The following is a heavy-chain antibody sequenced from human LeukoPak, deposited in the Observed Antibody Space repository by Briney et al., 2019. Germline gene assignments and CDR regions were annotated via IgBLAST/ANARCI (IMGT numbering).Heavy chain of an antibody. CDR2: ISYSGST. CDR3: ARAPTWFDT. Sequence: SETLSLTCGVPGGSINSYYWSWVRQSPEKGLEWSGYISYSGSTNYNPSLKSRVAISLDASKNQFSLKLSSVAAAAAAIYYCARAPTWFDTWGQGTLLTVPS. V-gene: IGHV4-59*01. CDR1: GGSINSYY. J-gene: IGHJ5*02.